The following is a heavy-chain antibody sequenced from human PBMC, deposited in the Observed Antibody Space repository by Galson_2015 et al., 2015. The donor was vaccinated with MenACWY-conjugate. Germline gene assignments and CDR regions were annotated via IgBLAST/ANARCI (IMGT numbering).Heavy chain of an antibody. CDR3: SRQAESYTPGMDV. CDR1: GFTISSYW. V-gene: IGHV3-7*03. CDR2: IKQDGSAT. J-gene: IGHJ6*02. D-gene: IGHD3-16*01. Sequence: SLRLSCAAPGFTISSYWMTWVRQAPGKGLEWVANIKQDGSATYYEDDVRGRFTISSDNTKNSLYLQVSSRRVEDAAVYYCSRQAESYTPGMDVWGQGTTVTVSS.